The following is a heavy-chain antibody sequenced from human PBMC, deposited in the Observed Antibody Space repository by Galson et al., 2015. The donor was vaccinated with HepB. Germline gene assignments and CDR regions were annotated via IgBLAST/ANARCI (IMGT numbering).Heavy chain of an antibody. V-gene: IGHV5-51*01. CDR1: GYYFTSYW. Sequence: QSGAEVKRPGESLKISCKGSGYYFTSYWIGWVRQMPGKGLEWMGIIYPGSSDTRYSPSFQGQVTISADKSTTYLQWSSLKASDTAMYYCARLNTGPDYWGQGTLVTVPS. CDR2: IYPGSSDT. CDR3: ARLNTGPDY. D-gene: IGHD5-18*01. J-gene: IGHJ4*02.